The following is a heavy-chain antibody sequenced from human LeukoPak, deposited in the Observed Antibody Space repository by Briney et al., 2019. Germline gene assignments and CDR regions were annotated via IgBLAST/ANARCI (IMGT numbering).Heavy chain of an antibody. J-gene: IGHJ6*03. CDR3: ARESSSWLYYYYYYYMDV. CDR1: GYTFTSYY. Sequence: GASVKVSCKASGYTFTSYYMHWVRLAPGQGLEWMGIINPTGGCTSYAQKFQGRVTMTRDMSTSTVYMELRSLRYEDTGVYYCARESSSWLYYYYYYYMDVWGKGTTVTVSS. D-gene: IGHD6-13*01. V-gene: IGHV1-46*01. CDR2: INPTGGCT.